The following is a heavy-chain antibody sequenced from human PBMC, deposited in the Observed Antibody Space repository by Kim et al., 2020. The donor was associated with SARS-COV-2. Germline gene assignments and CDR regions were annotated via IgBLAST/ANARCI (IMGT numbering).Heavy chain of an antibody. V-gene: IGHV3-30*18. Sequence: GGSLRLSCAASGFTFSSYGMHWVRQAPGKGLEWVAVISYDGSNKYYADSVKGRFTISRDNSKNTLYLQMNSLRAEDTAVYYCAKDLPTSSSWFGGYYYGMDVWGQGTTVTVSS. CDR2: ISYDGSNK. CDR1: GFTFSSYG. CDR3: AKDLPTSSSWFGGYYYGMDV. D-gene: IGHD6-13*01. J-gene: IGHJ6*02.